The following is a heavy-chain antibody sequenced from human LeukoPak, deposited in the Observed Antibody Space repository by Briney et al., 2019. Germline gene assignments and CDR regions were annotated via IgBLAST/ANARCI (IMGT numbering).Heavy chain of an antibody. CDR3: ARACPFYYYDSSGYIPHYYFDY. Sequence: PSQTLSLTCAVSGGSISSGGYSWSWIRQPPGKGLEWIGYIYHSGSTYYNPSLKSRVTISVDRSKNQFSLKLSSVTAADTAVYYCARACPFYYYDSSGYIPHYYFDYWGQGTLVTVSS. CDR2: IYHSGST. J-gene: IGHJ4*02. CDR1: GGSISSGGYS. V-gene: IGHV4-30-2*01. D-gene: IGHD3-22*01.